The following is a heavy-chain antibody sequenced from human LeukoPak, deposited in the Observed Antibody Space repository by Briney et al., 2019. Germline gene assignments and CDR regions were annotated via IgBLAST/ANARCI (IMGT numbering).Heavy chain of an antibody. CDR2: IYNSGST. J-gene: IGHJ4*02. CDR3: ARGGQSHHYYDSSGYSRAIDY. D-gene: IGHD3-22*01. Sequence: PSETLSLTCIVSGASIRSDYWTWIRQPPGKGLEWIGSIYNSGSTNCNPSLKSRVTISIDTSKNQFSLKLSSVTAADTAVYYCARGGQSHHYYDSSGYSRAIDYWGQGTLVTVSS. V-gene: IGHV4-59*12. CDR1: GASIRSDY.